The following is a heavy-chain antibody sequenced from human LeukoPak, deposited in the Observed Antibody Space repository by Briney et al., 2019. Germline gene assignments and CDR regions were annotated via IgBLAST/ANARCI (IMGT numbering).Heavy chain of an antibody. Sequence: GGSLRLSCAASGFTFSSYWMSWVRQAPGKGLEWVANIKQDGSEKYYVDSVKGRFTISRDNAKNSLYLQMNSLIAEDTAVYYCAKERRGSIFGVVITNSPYTYYFDYWGQGTLVTVSS. V-gene: IGHV3-7*03. CDR3: AKERRGSIFGVVITNSPYTYYFDY. D-gene: IGHD3-3*01. CDR1: GFTFSSYW. CDR2: IKQDGSEK. J-gene: IGHJ4*02.